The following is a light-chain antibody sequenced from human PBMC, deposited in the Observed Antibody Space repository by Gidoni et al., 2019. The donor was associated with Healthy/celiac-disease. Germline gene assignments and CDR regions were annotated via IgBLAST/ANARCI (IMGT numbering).Light chain of an antibody. CDR2: AAS. CDR1: QSISSY. Sequence: DIQMTQSPSSLSASVGDRVTITCRASQSISSYLNWYQQKPGKAPKLLIYAASRLQSGVPSRFSGSGSGTDFTLTISSLQPEDFATYYCQQSYSTPRAFGGXTKVEIK. V-gene: IGKV1-39*01. J-gene: IGKJ4*01. CDR3: QQSYSTPRA.